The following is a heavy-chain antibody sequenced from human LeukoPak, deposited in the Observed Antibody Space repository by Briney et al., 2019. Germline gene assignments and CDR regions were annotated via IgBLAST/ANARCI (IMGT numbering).Heavy chain of an antibody. Sequence: SQTLSLTCAVYGGSFSGYYWSWIRQPPGKGLEWIGEINHSGSTNYNPSLKSRVTISVDTSKNQFSLKLSSVTAADTAVYYCARVLRYFDWLLPYDAFDIWGQGTMVTVSS. V-gene: IGHV4-34*01. CDR1: GGSFSGYY. J-gene: IGHJ3*02. D-gene: IGHD3-9*01. CDR2: INHSGST. CDR3: ARVLRYFDWLLPYDAFDI.